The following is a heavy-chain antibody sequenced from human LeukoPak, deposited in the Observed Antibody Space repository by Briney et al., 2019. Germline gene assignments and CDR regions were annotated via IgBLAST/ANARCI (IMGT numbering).Heavy chain of an antibody. CDR2: INHSGST. CDR1: GGSFSGYY. Sequence: PSETLSLTCAVYGGSFSGYYWSWIRQPPGKGLEWIGEINHSGSTNYNPSLKSRVTISVDTSKNQFSLKLSSVTAADTAVYYCARGTGSYSSSADYWGQGTLVTVSS. V-gene: IGHV4-34*01. CDR3: ARGTGSYSSSADY. J-gene: IGHJ4*02. D-gene: IGHD6-6*01.